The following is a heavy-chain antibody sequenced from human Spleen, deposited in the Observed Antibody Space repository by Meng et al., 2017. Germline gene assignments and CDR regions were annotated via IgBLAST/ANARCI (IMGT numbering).Heavy chain of an antibody. Sequence: LSLTCTVSGGSISSYYWSWIRQPPGKGLEWVSYISSSGSTIYYADSVKGRFTISRDNAKNSLYLQMNSLRAEDTAVYYCAPGLGLYFDYWGQGTLVNVSS. D-gene: IGHD3-10*01. J-gene: IGHJ4*02. CDR1: GGSISSYY. CDR2: ISSSGSTI. CDR3: APGLGLYFDY. V-gene: IGHV3-11*04.